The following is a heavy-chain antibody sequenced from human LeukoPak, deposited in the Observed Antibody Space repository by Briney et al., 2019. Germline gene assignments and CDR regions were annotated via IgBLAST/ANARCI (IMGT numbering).Heavy chain of an antibody. CDR2: INHSGST. CDR1: GGSFSGYY. J-gene: IGHJ6*02. D-gene: IGHD4-17*01. CDR3: ARPTSHYYGMDV. Sequence: PSETLSLTCAVYGGSFSGYYWSWIRQPPGKGLEWIGEINHSGSTNYNPSLKSRVTISVDTSKNQFSLKLSSVTAADTAVYYCARPTSHYYGMDVWGQGTMVTVSS. V-gene: IGHV4-34*01.